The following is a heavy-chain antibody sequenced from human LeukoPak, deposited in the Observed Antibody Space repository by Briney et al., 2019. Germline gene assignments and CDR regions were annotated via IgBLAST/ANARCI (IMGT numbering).Heavy chain of an antibody. CDR1: GFTFSSYW. CDR2: IKQDGSEK. D-gene: IGHD3-10*01. J-gene: IGHJ3*02. Sequence: GGSLRLTCAASGFTFSSYWMSWVRQAPGKGLEWVANIKQDGSEKYYVDSVKGRFTISRDNAKNSLYLQMNSLRAEDTAVYYCASPGESGAFDIWGQGTMVTVSS. CDR3: ASPGESGAFDI. V-gene: IGHV3-7*01.